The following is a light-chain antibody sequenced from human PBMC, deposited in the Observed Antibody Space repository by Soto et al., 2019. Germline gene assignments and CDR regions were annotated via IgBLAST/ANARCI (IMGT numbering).Light chain of an antibody. CDR2: EVR. CDR1: SSDVGGYNH. V-gene: IGLV2-14*01. CDR3: CAYTRSSIRV. J-gene: IGLJ3*02. Sequence: QSVLTQPASVSGSPGQSITISCTGTSSDVGGYNHVSWYQQHPGKAPKLIMYEVRNRPSGVSNRLSGSKSGNTASLTISGLQADDEADYYCCAYTRSSIRVFGGGTTLTVL.